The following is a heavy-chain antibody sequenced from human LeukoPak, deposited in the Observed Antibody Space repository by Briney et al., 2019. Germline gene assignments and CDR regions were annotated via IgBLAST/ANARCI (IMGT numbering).Heavy chain of an antibody. J-gene: IGHJ4*02. CDR3: ARIVGITREGYFDY. D-gene: IGHD1-26*01. CDR2: IYSGDSNT. CDR1: GSSFTSYW. Sequence: GASLQISCKGSGSSFTSYWIGWVRQLPGKGLEWMGIIYSGDSNTRYSPSFQGQVTISADKSISTAYLQWSSLKASDTAMYYCARIVGITREGYFDYWGQGTLVTVSS. V-gene: IGHV5-51*01.